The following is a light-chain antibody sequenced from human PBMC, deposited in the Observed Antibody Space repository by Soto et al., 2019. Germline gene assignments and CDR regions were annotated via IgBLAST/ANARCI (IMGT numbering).Light chain of an antibody. Sequence: EIVLTQSPGTLSLSPGERATLSCMASQNVSSSYLAWYQQKPGQAPWLLIYDASSRATGIPDRFSGSGSGTDFTLTISRLEPEDFAVYYCQQYGSSPRTFGQGTKVEIK. CDR2: DAS. J-gene: IGKJ1*01. V-gene: IGKV3-20*01. CDR3: QQYGSSPRT. CDR1: QNVSSSY.